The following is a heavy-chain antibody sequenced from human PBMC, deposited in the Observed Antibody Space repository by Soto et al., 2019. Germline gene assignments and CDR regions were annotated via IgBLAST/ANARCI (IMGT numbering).Heavy chain of an antibody. V-gene: IGHV1-18*04. J-gene: IGHJ4*02. Sequence: ASGKVSCKASGYTFTSYYMHWVRQAPGQGLEFMGWINTYNGDTEYPQKFQGRVVMAADTSTSTAYMELRSLRSDDTAVYYCCSSQTPTSFDNWGQGTLVNVSS. CDR1: GYTFTSYY. CDR3: CSSQTPTSFDN. CDR2: INTYNGDT.